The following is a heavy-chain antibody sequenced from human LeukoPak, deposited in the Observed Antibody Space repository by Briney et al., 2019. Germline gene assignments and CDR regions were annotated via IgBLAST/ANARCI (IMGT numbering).Heavy chain of an antibody. J-gene: IGHJ4*02. CDR2: ISAYNGNT. CDR1: GGTFSSYA. D-gene: IGHD5-12*01. Sequence: ASVKVSCKASGGTFSSYAISWVRQAPGQGLEWMGWISAYNGNTNYAQKLQGRVTMTTDTSTSTAYMELRSLRSDDTAVYYCALSDSGPIDYWGQGTLVTVSS. V-gene: IGHV1-18*01. CDR3: ALSDSGPIDY.